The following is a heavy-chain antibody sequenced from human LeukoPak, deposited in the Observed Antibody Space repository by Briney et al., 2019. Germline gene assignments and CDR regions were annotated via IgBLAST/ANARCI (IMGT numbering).Heavy chain of an antibody. J-gene: IGHJ6*02. D-gene: IGHD2-2*02. CDR1: GFTFSSYA. Sequence: AGGSLRLSCAASGFTFSSYAMSWVRQAPGKGLEWVSAISGSGGSTYYADSVKGRFTISRDNSKNTLYLQMNSLRAEDTAVYYCFVVPAAINHYYYGMDVWGQGTTATVSS. V-gene: IGHV3-23*01. CDR3: FVVPAAINHYYYGMDV. CDR2: ISGSGGST.